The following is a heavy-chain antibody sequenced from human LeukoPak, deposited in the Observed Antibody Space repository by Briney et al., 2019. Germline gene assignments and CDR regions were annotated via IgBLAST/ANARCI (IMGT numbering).Heavy chain of an antibody. Sequence: TGGSLRLSCAASGFTVSSSYISWVRQAPGKGLEWVSAIYSGGTTYYADSVKGRFTISRDNSKNILYLLMNSLRAEDTAMYHCARQTGESTNFDNWGQGTLVTVSS. CDR2: IYSGGTT. CDR3: ARQTGESTNFDN. J-gene: IGHJ4*02. CDR1: GFTVSSSY. V-gene: IGHV3-53*01. D-gene: IGHD2-2*01.